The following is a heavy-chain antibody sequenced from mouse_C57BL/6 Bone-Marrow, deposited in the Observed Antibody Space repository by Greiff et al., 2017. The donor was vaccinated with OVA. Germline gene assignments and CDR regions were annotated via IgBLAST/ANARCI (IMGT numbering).Heavy chain of an antibody. V-gene: IGHV1-4*01. D-gene: IGHD2-3*01. CDR1: GYTFTSYS. J-gene: IGHJ2*01. CDR2: INPSSGST. CDR3: ARIKDGYYVELDY. Sequence: VQLQPSGADLASPGASVKLSCKASGYTFTSYSLHWVNQRPGQGLAWIGNINPSSGSTKYNQKFKDKATLTVDNSSSTAYMQLSSLTSEDSAVYYWARIKDGYYVELDYWGQGTTLTVSS.